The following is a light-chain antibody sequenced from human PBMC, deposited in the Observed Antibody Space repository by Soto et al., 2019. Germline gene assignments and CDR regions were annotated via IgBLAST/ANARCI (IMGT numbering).Light chain of an antibody. CDR1: QSVSFN. CDR3: QQYNNWPRT. V-gene: IGKV3-15*01. J-gene: IGKJ4*01. CDR2: GAS. Sequence: EIVMTQSPATLSVSPGDRATLSCRASQSVSFNLAWYQQKPGQAPRLLIYGASTRATDIPRRFSGSGSGAEFTLSISSLQSEDFAVYYCQQYNNWPRTFGGGTKVEIK.